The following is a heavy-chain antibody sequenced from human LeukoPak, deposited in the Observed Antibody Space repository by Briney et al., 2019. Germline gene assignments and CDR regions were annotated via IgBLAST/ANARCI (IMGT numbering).Heavy chain of an antibody. D-gene: IGHD6-13*01. CDR3: SGHGSNSY. V-gene: IGHV3-23*01. J-gene: IGHJ4*02. CDR2: IRSDDTT. CDR1: GFTFSNNA. Sequence: PGGSLRLSCAASGFTFSNNALSWFRQAPGKGLEWVSDIRSDDTTSYAESVKGRFTISRDNSKNTLYLQMNRRRAEDTALYYASGHGSNSYWGQGTLVTVSS.